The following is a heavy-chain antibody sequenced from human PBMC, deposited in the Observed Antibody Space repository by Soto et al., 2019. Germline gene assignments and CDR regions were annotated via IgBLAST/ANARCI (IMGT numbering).Heavy chain of an antibody. CDR3: ARERYYDSSGAFDI. J-gene: IGHJ3*02. CDR1: GGSFSDYH. Sequence: PSETLSLTCDVYGGSFSDYHWSWIRQPPGKGLEWIGKINHSGSTNYNPSLKSRVTISVDTSKNQFSLKLSSVTAADTAVYYCARERYYDSSGAFDIWGQGTMVTVSS. V-gene: IGHV4-34*01. D-gene: IGHD3-22*01. CDR2: INHSGST.